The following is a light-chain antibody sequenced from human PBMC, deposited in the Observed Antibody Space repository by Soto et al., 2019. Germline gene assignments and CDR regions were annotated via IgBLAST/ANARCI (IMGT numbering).Light chain of an antibody. V-gene: IGLV2-8*01. CDR3: SSYGGSHTGV. CDR2: EVS. CDR1: SSDVGGYNY. Sequence: QSALTQPPSASGSPGQSVTISCTGSSSDVGGYNYVSWYQQHPGKAPKLMIYEVSKRPSGVPDRLSGSKSGNTASLTVSGLQAEDEADYYCSSYGGSHTGVFGGGTKLTVL. J-gene: IGLJ2*01.